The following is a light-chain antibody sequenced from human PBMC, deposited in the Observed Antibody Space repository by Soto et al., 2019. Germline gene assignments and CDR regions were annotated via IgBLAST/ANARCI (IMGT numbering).Light chain of an antibody. CDR1: QSVSDN. CDR3: QQYHNWGT. CDR2: GAS. V-gene: IGKV3-15*01. J-gene: IGKJ1*01. Sequence: IVVTQSPATLSVSPGERATLSCRASQSVSDNLAWYQQKPGQAPRLLIYGASTRATGIPARFSGSGSGTETSRTISSLQSEDSAFYYCQQYHNWGTFGQGTKVEIK.